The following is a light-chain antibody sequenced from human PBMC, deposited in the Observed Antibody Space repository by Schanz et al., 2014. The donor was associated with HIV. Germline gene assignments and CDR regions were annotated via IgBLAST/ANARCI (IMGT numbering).Light chain of an antibody. CDR3: GTWDSSLSGVV. J-gene: IGLJ2*01. CDR2: GND. Sequence: QSVLTQPPSVSAAPGQNVTIPCTGSRSNIGNNYVSWYQQISGTAPKLLIYGNDKRPSGIPDRFSGSKYDTSATLGITGLQTGDEADYYCGTWDSSLSGVVFGGGTKLTVL. V-gene: IGLV1-51*01. CDR1: RSNIGNNY.